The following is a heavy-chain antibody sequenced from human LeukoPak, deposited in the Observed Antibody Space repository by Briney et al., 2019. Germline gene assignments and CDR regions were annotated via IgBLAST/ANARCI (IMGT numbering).Heavy chain of an antibody. CDR1: KYTFTSYD. V-gene: IGHV1-18*01. J-gene: IGHJ4*02. D-gene: IGHD1-26*01. CDR3: ARDLEWGVWELRGSYYFDY. CDR2: ISAYNGNT. Sequence: ASVKVSCKASKYTFTSYDIRWVRQAPGQGLEWMGWISAYNGNTNYAQKLQGRVTLTTDTFTSTAYMELRSLRSDDTAVYDCARDLEWGVWELRGSYYFDYWGQGTLVTVSS.